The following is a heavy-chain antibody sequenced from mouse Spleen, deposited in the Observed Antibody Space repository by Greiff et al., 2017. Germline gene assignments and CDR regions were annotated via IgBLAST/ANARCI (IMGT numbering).Heavy chain of an antibody. V-gene: IGHV1-15*01. Sequence: VQLQESGAELVRPGASVTLSCKASGYTFTDYEMHWVKQTPVHGLEWIGAIDPETGGTAYNQKFKGKAILTADKSSGTAYMELRSLTSEDSAVYYCTRLYGNYPLDYWGQGTTLTVSS. J-gene: IGHJ2*01. CDR3: TRLYGNYPLDY. CDR2: IDPETGGT. D-gene: IGHD2-1*01. CDR1: GYTFTDYE.